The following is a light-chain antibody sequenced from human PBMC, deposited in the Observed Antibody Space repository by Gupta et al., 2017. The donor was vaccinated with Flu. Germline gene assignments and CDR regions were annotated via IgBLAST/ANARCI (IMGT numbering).Light chain of an antibody. V-gene: IGKV1-5*03. CDR3: QQYDTYLAT. J-gene: IGKJ2*01. Sequence: GDRVTITCRDSQSIRDWLAWYQQKPGKAPNLLIYMASTLESGVPSRFSGSGYGTEFTLTISSLQPDDFATYYCQQYDTYLATFGQGTKLEIK. CDR2: MAS. CDR1: QSIRDW.